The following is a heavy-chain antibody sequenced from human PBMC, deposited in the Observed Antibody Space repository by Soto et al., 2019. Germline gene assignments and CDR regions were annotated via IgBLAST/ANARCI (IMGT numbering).Heavy chain of an antibody. CDR1: GGTFSSYA. D-gene: IGHD6-13*01. V-gene: IGHV1-69*12. CDR3: AREKGIAAAGRGGYYYGMDV. J-gene: IGHJ6*02. Sequence: QVQLVQSGAEVKKPGSSVKVSCKASGGTFSSYAISWVRQAPGQGLEWMGGIIPIFGTANYAQKFQGRVTITADESTSTAYMKLSSLRSEDTAVYYCAREKGIAAAGRGGYYYGMDVWGQGTTVTVSS. CDR2: IIPIFGTA.